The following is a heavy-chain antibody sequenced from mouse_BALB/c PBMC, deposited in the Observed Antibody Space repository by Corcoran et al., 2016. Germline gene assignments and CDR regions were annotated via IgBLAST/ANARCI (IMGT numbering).Heavy chain of an antibody. J-gene: IGHJ2*01. CDR1: GYTFTDYY. CDR2: IYPYNDDT. D-gene: IGHD2-2*01. Sequence: QIQLQQSGPELVKPGASVKISCKASGYTFTDYYINWVKQKPGQGLEWIGYIYPYNDDTKYNEEFKGKATLTSDKSSSTAYMELNSLTSEDSAVYYCTREVPGGYPFEYWGQGTTLTVSS. V-gene: IGHV1-84*01. CDR3: TREVPGGYPFEY.